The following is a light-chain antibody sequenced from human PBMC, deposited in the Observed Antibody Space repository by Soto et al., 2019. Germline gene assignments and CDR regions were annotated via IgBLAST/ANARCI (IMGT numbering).Light chain of an antibody. CDR2: DAS. CDR1: QSVSTY. Sequence: EIVMTQSPGTLSVSPGERATLSCRASQSVSTYLAWYQQRPGQAPRLLIYDASYRATDIPPRFSGSGSGTDFTLTISSLEPEDFAVYYCQQRRSWPPTITFGQGTRLEI. V-gene: IGKV3-11*01. CDR3: QQRRSWPPTIT. J-gene: IGKJ5*01.